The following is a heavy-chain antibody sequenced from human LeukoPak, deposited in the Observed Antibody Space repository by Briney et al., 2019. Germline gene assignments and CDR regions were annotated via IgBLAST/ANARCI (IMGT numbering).Heavy chain of an antibody. D-gene: IGHD4-23*01. V-gene: IGHV1-58*01. CDR3: AAEIYGRNSDCCSFPI. J-gene: IGHJ3*02. CDR2: IGVGGGNT. CDR1: GYTFSNSA. Sequence: SVKVSCKASGYTFSNSAVQWVRQARGQPLEWIGWIGVGGGNTNYAQRVQGRVIITRDMSTNTAYMELSSLGSEDTAVYYCAAEIYGRNSDCCSFPIWGQGTVVTVSS.